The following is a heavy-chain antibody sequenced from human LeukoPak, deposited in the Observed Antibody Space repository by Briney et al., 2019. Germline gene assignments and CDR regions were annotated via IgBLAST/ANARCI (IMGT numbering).Heavy chain of an antibody. D-gene: IGHD4-11*01. J-gene: IGHJ6*02. CDR2: ISGSGGST. CDR3: AKTTGGNYVTRRNPYYYYGMDV. CDR1: GFSFSNYW. Sequence: GGSLRLSCAASGFSFSNYWMSWVRQAPGKGLEWVSAISGSGGSTYYADSVKGRFTISRDNSKNTLYLQMNSLRAEDTAVYYCAKTTGGNYVTRRNPYYYYGMDVWGQGTTVAVSS. V-gene: IGHV3-23*01.